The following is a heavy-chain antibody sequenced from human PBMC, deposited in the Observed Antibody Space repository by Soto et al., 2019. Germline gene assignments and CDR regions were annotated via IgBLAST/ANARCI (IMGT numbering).Heavy chain of an antibody. CDR3: ARDQGIITFGGYSEYYYLTHL. CDR2: ISTDNGNT. Sequence: ASVKVSCKACGYTFTNSGISWVRQAPGQGLEWMGWISTDNGNTNYAQHLQGRVSMTTDTSTSTAYMDLRSLRSDDTAVYYCARDQGIITFGGYSEYYYLTHLWALRTS. D-gene: IGHD3-3*01. J-gene: IGHJ6*02. V-gene: IGHV1-18*01. CDR1: GYTFTNSG.